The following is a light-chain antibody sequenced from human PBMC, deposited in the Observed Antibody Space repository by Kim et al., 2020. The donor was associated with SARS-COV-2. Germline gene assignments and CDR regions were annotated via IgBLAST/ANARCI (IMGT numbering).Light chain of an antibody. CDR3: NSRDSSGNHVV. CDR1: RLRSYY. CDR2: GKN. Sequence: LAQTVRITCQGNRLRSYYASWYQQKPGQAPVLVIYGKNNRPSGIPDRFSGSSSGNTASLTITGAQAEDEADYYCNSRDSSGNHVVFGGGTKLTVL. V-gene: IGLV3-19*01. J-gene: IGLJ2*01.